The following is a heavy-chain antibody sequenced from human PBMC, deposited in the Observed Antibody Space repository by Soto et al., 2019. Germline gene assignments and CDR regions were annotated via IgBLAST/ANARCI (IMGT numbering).Heavy chain of an antibody. D-gene: IGHD2-15*01. J-gene: IGHJ4*02. Sequence: EVQLVESGGGLVQPGGSLRLSCVASGFTFTSYWMTWARQAPGKGLEWLAKINQDGSEKNYVASVWGRFTISRDNAKNSLFLQMDSLSTEDTAVYFCSRLARGAPGGSQWGQGTRVTVSS. CDR3: SRLARGAPGGSQ. CDR1: GFTFTSYW. CDR2: INQDGSEK. V-gene: IGHV3-7*03.